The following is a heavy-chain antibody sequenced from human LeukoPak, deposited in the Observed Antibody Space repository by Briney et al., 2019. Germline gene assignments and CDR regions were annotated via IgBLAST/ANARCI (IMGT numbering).Heavy chain of an antibody. J-gene: IGHJ3*02. V-gene: IGHV3-15*01. CDR2: IKSKANGGTI. Sequence: PGGSLRLSCVGSGFTFSSAWMNWVRQAPGKGLEWVGRIKSKANGGTIDYAAPVKGRFSISRDDLKNMVYLQMNSLKTEDTAVYYCTWIRKALGGFDSWGQGTMVTVSS. D-gene: IGHD5-18*01. CDR1: GFTFSSAW. CDR3: TWIRKALGGFDS.